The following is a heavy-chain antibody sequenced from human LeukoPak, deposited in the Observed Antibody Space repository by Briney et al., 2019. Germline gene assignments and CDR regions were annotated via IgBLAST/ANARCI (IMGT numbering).Heavy chain of an antibody. D-gene: IGHD3-16*02. J-gene: IGHJ3*02. CDR3: ARPQSNRSYRRHDAFDI. Sequence: SETLSLTCAVYGGSFSGYYWSWIRQPPGKGLEWIGEINHSGSTNYNPSLKSRVTISVDTSKNQFSLKLSSVTAADTAVYYCARPQSNRSYRRHDAFDIWGQGTMVTVSS. CDR2: INHSGST. CDR1: GGSFSGYY. V-gene: IGHV4-34*01.